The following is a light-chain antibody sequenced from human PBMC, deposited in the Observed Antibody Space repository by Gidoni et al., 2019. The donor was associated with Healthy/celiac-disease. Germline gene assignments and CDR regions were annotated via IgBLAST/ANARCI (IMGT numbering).Light chain of an antibody. CDR3: QQRSNWPIFT. V-gene: IGKV3-11*01. Sequence: EIVLTQSPATLSLSPGERATLSCRASQSVSSYLAWYQQKPGPAPRLLIYDASNRATGIPARVSGSGSGTDFTLTISSLEPEDFAVYYCQQRSNWPIFTFGPGTKVDIK. CDR2: DAS. CDR1: QSVSSY. J-gene: IGKJ3*01.